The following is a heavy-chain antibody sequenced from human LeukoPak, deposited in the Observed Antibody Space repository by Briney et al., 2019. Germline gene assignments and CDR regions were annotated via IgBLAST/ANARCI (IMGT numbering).Heavy chain of an antibody. CDR2: INHSGST. D-gene: IGHD4-23*01. V-gene: IGHV4-34*01. J-gene: IGHJ4*02. Sequence: PSETLSLTCAVYGGSFSGYYWSWIRQPPGKGLEWIGEINHSGSTNYNPSLKSRVTISVGTSKNQFSLKLSSVTAADTAVYYCARDDYGGNVYWGQGTLVTVSS. CDR3: ARDDYGGNVY. CDR1: GGSFSGYY.